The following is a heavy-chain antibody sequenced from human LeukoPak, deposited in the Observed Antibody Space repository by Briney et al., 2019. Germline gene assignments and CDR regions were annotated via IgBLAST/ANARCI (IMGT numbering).Heavy chain of an antibody. CDR1: GFTFSNAW. D-gene: IGHD4-17*01. CDR3: TTLAYGDYVYPFDY. J-gene: IGHJ4*02. CDR2: IKSKTDGGTT. Sequence: GGSLRLSCAASGFTFSNAWMSWVRQAPGKGLEWVGRIKSKTDGGTTDYAAPVKGRFTISRDDSKNTLYLQMNSLKTEDTAVYYCTTLAYGDYVYPFDYWGQGTLVTVSS. V-gene: IGHV3-15*01.